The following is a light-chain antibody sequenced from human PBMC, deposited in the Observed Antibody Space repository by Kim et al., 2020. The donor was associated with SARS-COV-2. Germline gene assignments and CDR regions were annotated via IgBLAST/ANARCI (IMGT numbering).Light chain of an antibody. CDR2: AAS. Sequence: DIQMTQSPSSVSASVGDRVTITCRASQGISSWLAWYPQKPGKAPKLLIYAASSLQSGVPSRFSGSGSGTDFTLTISSLQPEDFATYYCQQANSFPYTFGQGTKLEI. CDR1: QGISSW. J-gene: IGKJ2*01. CDR3: QQANSFPYT. V-gene: IGKV1-12*01.